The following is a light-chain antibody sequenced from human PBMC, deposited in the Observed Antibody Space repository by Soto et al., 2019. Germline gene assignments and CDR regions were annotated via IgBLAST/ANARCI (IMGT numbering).Light chain of an antibody. CDR1: QSLNSN. CDR3: QQYNNWPLG. J-gene: IGKJ4*01. Sequence: EIVMTQSPATLSVSPGERATLSCRASQSLNSNLAWYQQKPGQAPRLPIYGASTRATGIPARFSGSGSGTEFTLTISSLQSEDFAVYYCQQYNNWPLGFGGGTKVEIK. CDR2: GAS. V-gene: IGKV3-15*01.